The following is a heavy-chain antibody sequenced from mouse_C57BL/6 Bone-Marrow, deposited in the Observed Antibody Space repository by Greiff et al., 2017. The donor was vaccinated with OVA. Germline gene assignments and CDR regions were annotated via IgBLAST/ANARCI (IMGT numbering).Heavy chain of an antibody. J-gene: IGHJ3*01. CDR1: GFPFSDYG. D-gene: IGHD3-2*02. Sequence: EVQGVESGGGLVQPGGSLKLSCAASGFPFSDYGMAWVRQAPRKGPEWVAFISNLAYSIYYAGTVTGRFTISRENAKNTLYLEMSSLRSEDTAMYYCARPSSGYTWFAYWGQGTLVTVSA. CDR2: ISNLAYSI. V-gene: IGHV5-15*01. CDR3: ARPSSGYTWFAY.